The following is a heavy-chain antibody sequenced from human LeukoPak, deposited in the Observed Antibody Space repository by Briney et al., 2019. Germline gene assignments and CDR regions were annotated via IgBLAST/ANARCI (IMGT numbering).Heavy chain of an antibody. V-gene: IGHV3-30*18. CDR2: ISYDGGNK. CDR1: GFTFRSYG. D-gene: IGHD3-10*01. Sequence: GGPLRLSCAASGFTFRSYGMHWVRQAPGKGLEWVAVISYDGGNKYYADSVKGRFTISRDNSKNTLYLQMNSLRAEDTAVYYCAEDRILWSGVRYFDYWGQGTLVTVSS. J-gene: IGHJ4*02. CDR3: AEDRILWSGVRYFDY.